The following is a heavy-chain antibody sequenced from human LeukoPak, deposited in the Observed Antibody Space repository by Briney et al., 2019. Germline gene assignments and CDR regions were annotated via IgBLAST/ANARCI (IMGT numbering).Heavy chain of an antibody. J-gene: IGHJ4*02. CDR3: ASLPHSSSHDC. D-gene: IGHD6-13*01. CDR2: IWYDGSNK. Sequence: GGSLRLSCAASGFTFSSYGMHWVRQAPGKGLEWVAVIWYDGSNKYYADSVKGRFTISRDNSKNTLYLQMNSLRAEDTAVYYCASLPHSSSHDCWGQGTLVTVSS. V-gene: IGHV3-33*01. CDR1: GFTFSSYG.